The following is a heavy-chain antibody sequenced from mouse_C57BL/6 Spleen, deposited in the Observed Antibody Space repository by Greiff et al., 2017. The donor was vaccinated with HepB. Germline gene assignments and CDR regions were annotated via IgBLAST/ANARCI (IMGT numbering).Heavy chain of an antibody. CDR1: GFNFKNTD. Sequence: EVQLQQSVAELVRPGASVKLSCTASGFNFKNTDMHWVKQRPEQGLEWIGRIDPANGNTNYAPKFQGKATITADTSSNTAYLQLSSLTSEDTAIYYCARAYFYGREDYFDYWGQGTTLTVSS. CDR2: IDPANGNT. V-gene: IGHV14-3*01. CDR3: ARAYFYGREDYFDY. J-gene: IGHJ2*01. D-gene: IGHD1-1*01.